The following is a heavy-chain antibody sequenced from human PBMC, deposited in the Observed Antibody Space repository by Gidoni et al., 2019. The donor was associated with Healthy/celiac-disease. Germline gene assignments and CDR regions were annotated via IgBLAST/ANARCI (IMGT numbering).Heavy chain of an antibody. Sequence: EVQLVESGGGLVKPGGSLRLSCAASGFTFSSYSMNWVRQAPGKGLECVSSISSSSSYIYYADSVKGRFTISRDNAKNSLYLQMNSLRAEDTAVYYCARDGGEILLGDYWGQGTLVTVSS. CDR2: ISSSSSYI. CDR1: GFTFSSYS. D-gene: IGHD1-26*01. CDR3: ARDGGEILLGDY. V-gene: IGHV3-21*01. J-gene: IGHJ4*02.